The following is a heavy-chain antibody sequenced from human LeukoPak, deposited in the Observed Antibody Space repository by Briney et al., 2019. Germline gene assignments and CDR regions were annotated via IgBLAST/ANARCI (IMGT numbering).Heavy chain of an antibody. J-gene: IGHJ5*02. Sequence: PGGSLRLSCAASGFTFSSYSMNWVRQAPGKGLEWVSSISSSSSYIYYADSVKGRFTISRDNAKNSLYLQMNSPRAEDTAVYYCARGTIFGVVISNWFDPWGQGTLVTVSS. V-gene: IGHV3-21*01. CDR2: ISSSSSYI. D-gene: IGHD3-3*01. CDR3: ARGTIFGVVISNWFDP. CDR1: GFTFSSYS.